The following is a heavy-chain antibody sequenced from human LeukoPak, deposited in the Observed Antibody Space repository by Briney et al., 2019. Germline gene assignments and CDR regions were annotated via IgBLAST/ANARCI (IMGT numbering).Heavy chain of an antibody. D-gene: IGHD6-6*01. CDR1: GFTFSNYD. CDR2: ISGSGTST. Sequence: GGSLRLSCAASGFTFSNYDMNWVRQAPGKGLEWVSVISGSGTSTDYADSVKGRFTISRDTSKNTRYLQMNSLRAEDTALYYCAKDLHVSHYSSSSRGFDYWGQGTLVTVSS. J-gene: IGHJ4*02. V-gene: IGHV3-23*01. CDR3: AKDLHVSHYSSSSRGFDY.